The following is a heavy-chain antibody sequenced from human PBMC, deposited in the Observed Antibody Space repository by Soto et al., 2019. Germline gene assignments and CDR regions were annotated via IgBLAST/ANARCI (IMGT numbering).Heavy chain of an antibody. CDR3: ARSFVYYYAMDV. CDR1: GGSISSYY. Sequence: SETLSLTCTVSGGSISSYYWSWIRQPPGKGLEWIGYIYYSGSTNYNPSLKSRVTISVDTSKNQFALKLSSVTAADTAVYYSARSFVYYYAMDVWGQGTTVTVSS. D-gene: IGHD3-10*01. J-gene: IGHJ6*02. CDR2: IYYSGST. V-gene: IGHV4-59*12.